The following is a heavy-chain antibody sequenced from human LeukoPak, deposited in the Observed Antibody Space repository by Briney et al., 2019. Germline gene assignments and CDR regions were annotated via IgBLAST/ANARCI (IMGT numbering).Heavy chain of an antibody. J-gene: IGHJ4*02. CDR2: IIPIFDTA. V-gene: IGHV1-69*05. D-gene: IGHD3-22*01. CDR3: ASAITDYYDSSGYYLLDY. Sequence: SVKVSCKASGGTFSSYAISWVTQAPGQGLECMGGIIPIFDTANYAQKFQGRVTITTDESTSTAYMELSSLRSEDTAGYYCASAITDYYDSSGYYLLDYWGQGTLVTVSS. CDR1: GGTFSSYA.